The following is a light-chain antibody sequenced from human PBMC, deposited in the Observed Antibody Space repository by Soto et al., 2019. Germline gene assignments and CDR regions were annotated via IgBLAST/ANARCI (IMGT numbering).Light chain of an antibody. CDR3: AAWDDNLDGYA. V-gene: IGLV1-36*01. CDR2: HND. J-gene: IGLJ1*01. Sequence: QSVLTQPPSVSGAPRQRVTISCSGSTPNIGKNAVNWYQQLPGKAPKLVIYHNDLLPSGVSDRFSGSKSGTSASLAISGLQSDDEADYYCAAWDDNLDGYAFGTGTKITVL. CDR1: TPNIGKNA.